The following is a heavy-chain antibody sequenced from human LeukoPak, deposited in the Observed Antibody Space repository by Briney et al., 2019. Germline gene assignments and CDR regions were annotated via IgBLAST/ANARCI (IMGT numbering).Heavy chain of an antibody. V-gene: IGHV3-21*01. CDR3: ARVTLTGYFAFDS. Sequence: GGSLRLSCAASGFTVSSNYMTWVRQAPGKGLEWVSSISSTSSYIYYADSVKGRFTISRDTAKSSLYLQMNSLRAEDTAMYYCARVTLTGYFAFDSWGQGTLVTVSS. CDR2: ISSTSSYI. J-gene: IGHJ4*02. D-gene: IGHD3-9*01. CDR1: GFTVSSNY.